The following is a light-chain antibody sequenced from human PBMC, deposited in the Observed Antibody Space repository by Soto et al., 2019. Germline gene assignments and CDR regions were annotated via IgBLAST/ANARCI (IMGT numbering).Light chain of an antibody. CDR1: QSISNW. CDR3: QQLSRYPPI. CDR2: KTS. Sequence: DIQMTQSPSTLSASVGDRVTITCRASQSISNWLAWYQQKPGKAPKLLIYKTSNLESGVPSRFSGSGSGTEFSLTISSLQPDDFATFYCQQLSRYPPIFGQGTKVEI. V-gene: IGKV1-5*03. J-gene: IGKJ2*01.